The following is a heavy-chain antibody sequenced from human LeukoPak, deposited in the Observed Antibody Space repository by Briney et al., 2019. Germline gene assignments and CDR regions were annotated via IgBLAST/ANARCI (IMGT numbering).Heavy chain of an antibody. V-gene: IGHV3-23*01. J-gene: IGHJ4*02. CDR3: AKAGTDYGDYYFDY. CDR1: GFSFSSCA. Sequence: GGSLRLSCAASGFSFSSCAMSWVRQAPGKGLEWVSAISGSGGSTHYADSVKGRFTISRDNSRNTLYLQMNSLRAEDTAVYYCAKAGTDYGDYYFDYWGQGTLVTVSS. CDR2: ISGSGGST. D-gene: IGHD4-17*01.